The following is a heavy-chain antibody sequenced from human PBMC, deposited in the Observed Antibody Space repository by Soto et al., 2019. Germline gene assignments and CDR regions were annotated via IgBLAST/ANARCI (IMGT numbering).Heavy chain of an antibody. D-gene: IGHD4-17*01. CDR3: AKELRVYGMDV. CDR2: ISYDGSNK. V-gene: IGHV3-30*18. J-gene: IGHJ6*02. Sequence: QVQLVESGGGVVQPGRSLRLSCAALGFTFSSYGMHWVRQAPGKGLEWVAVISYDGSNKYYADSVKGRFTISRDNSKNTLYLQMNSLRAEDTAVYYCAKELRVYGMDVWGQGTTVTVSS. CDR1: GFTFSSYG.